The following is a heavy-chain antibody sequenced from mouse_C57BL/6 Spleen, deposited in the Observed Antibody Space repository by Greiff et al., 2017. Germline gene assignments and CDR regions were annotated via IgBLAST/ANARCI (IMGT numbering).Heavy chain of an antibody. J-gene: IGHJ2*01. CDR1: GYTFTNYW. CDR2: IYPGGGYT. Sequence: QVQLKESGAELVRPGTSVKMSCKASGYTFTNYWIGWAKQRPGHGLEWIGDIYPGGGYTNYNEKFKGKATLTADKSSSTAYMQFSSLTSEDSAIYYCARADGSSNYFDYWGQGTTLTVSS. V-gene: IGHV1-63*01. D-gene: IGHD1-1*01. CDR3: ARADGSSNYFDY.